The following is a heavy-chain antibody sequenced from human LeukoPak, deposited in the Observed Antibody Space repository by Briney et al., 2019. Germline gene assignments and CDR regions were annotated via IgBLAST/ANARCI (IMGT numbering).Heavy chain of an antibody. Sequence: PGGSLRLSCAASGFTFSSYGMSWVRQAPGKGLEWVANIQQDGSEEYYMDSVKGRFTISRDNAKNSLYLQMNSLRAEDTAIYYCARDFTGASGYWGQGTLVTVSS. D-gene: IGHD3-10*01. CDR2: IQQDGSEE. J-gene: IGHJ4*02. CDR3: ARDFTGASGY. V-gene: IGHV3-7*01. CDR1: GFTFSSYG.